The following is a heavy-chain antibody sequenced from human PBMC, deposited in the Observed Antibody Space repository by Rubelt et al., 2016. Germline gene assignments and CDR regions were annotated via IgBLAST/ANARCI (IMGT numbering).Heavy chain of an antibody. V-gene: IGHV3-33*01. Sequence: GGVVQPGRSLRLSCAASGFTFSSYGMHWVRQAPGKGLEWVAVIWYDGSNKYYADSVKGRFTISSDNSKNTLYLQMNSLRAEDTAVYDCARGGMGGSTGYFDYWGQGTLVTISS. D-gene: IGHD3-16*01. CDR1: GFTFSSYG. CDR2: IWYDGSNK. CDR3: ARGGMGGSTGYFDY. J-gene: IGHJ4*02.